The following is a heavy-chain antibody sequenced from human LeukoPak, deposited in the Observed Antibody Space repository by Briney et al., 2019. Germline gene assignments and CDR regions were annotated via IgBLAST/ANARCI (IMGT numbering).Heavy chain of an antibody. CDR3: ARAIQWLVFDY. J-gene: IGHJ4*02. CDR1: GGSISSYY. Sequence: PSETLSLTCTASGGSISSYYWSWIRQPPGKGLEWIGNIYYSGSTNYNPSLKSRVTISVDTSKNQFSLKLSSVTAADTAVYYCARAIQWLVFDYWGQGTLVTVSS. CDR2: IYYSGST. D-gene: IGHD6-19*01. V-gene: IGHV4-59*01.